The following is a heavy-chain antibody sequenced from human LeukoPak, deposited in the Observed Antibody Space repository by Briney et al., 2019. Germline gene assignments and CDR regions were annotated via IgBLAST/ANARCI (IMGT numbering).Heavy chain of an antibody. J-gene: IGHJ4*02. D-gene: IGHD4-17*01. CDR3: ARHFTFYGDSRGYYFDY. CDR1: GFTFSNSA. V-gene: IGHV3-23*01. CDR2: IRGSGADT. Sequence: GGSLRHSCAASGFTFSNSAMSWVRQAPGKGLEWVSAIRGSGADTYYADSVKGRFTISRDNSKNTVYLQMNSLRDEDTAVYYCARHFTFYGDSRGYYFDYWGQGALVTVSS.